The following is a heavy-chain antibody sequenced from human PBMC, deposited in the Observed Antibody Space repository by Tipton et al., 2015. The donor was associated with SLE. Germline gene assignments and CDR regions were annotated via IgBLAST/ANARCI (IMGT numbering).Heavy chain of an antibody. D-gene: IGHD5-12*01. CDR1: GGSFSGYY. CDR2: IYYSGST. V-gene: IGHV4-34*01. Sequence: TLSLTCAVYGGSFSGYYWSWIRQPPGKGLEWIGNIYYSGSTYYTPSLKSRVTISVDTSKNQFSLKVRSVTAADTAVYFCAKSGGSGYNFWGQGILVTVSS. CDR3: AKSGGSGYNF. J-gene: IGHJ4*02.